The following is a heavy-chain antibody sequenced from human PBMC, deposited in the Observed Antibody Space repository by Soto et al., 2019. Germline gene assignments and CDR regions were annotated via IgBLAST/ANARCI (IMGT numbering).Heavy chain of an antibody. D-gene: IGHD3-3*01. V-gene: IGHV3-30*03. CDR3: AILAIYDFWSGSTYYFDY. Sequence: GGSLRLSCAASGFTFSSYGMHWVRQAPGKGLEWVAVISYDGSNKYYADSVKGRFTTSRDNSKNTLYLQMNSLRAEDTAVYYCAILAIYDFWSGSTYYFDYWGQGTLVTVSS. J-gene: IGHJ4*02. CDR1: GFTFSSYG. CDR2: ISYDGSNK.